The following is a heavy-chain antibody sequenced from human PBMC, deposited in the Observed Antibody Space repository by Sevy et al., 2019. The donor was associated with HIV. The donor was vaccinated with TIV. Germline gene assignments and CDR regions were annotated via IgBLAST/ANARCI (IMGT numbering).Heavy chain of an antibody. CDR2: IRSKANSYAT. D-gene: IGHD3-3*01. V-gene: IGHV3-73*01. CDR1: GFTFSGSA. J-gene: IGHJ6*02. Sequence: GGSLRLSCAASGFTFSGSAMHWVRQASGKGLEWVGRIRSKANSYATAYAASVKGRFTISRDDSKNTAYLQMNSLKTGDTAVDYCTREGQQYYDFWSGYSQHYYYYGMDVWGQGTTVTVSS. CDR3: TREGQQYYDFWSGYSQHYYYYGMDV.